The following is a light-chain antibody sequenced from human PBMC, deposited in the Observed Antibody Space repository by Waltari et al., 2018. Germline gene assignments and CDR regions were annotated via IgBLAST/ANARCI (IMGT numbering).Light chain of an antibody. V-gene: IGKV2-30*02. Sequence: DVVLTQSPLSLPVTPGQPASISCRSTQSLVHSDGKTYLNWLQQKPGQPPRRLIYQVSNRDSWVPDRFNGRGARTGFTLKNRKVEGWECWVLLFGQRTNAPDNFGPGTKVEI. J-gene: IGKJ2*01. CDR3: GQRTNAPDN. CDR1: QSLVHSDGKTY. CDR2: QVS.